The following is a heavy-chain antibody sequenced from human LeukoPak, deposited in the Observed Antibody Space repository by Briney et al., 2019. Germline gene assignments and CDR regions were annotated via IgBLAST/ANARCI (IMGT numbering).Heavy chain of an antibody. D-gene: IGHD6-13*01. CDR1: PYSISSAYY. J-gene: IGHJ6*03. CDR2: IYHSGNT. Sequence: SETLFLTCTVSPYSISSAYYWGWIRQPPGKGLVWIGSIYHSGNTYYTPSLKSRVTISVDKSKNQFSLKLSSVTAADTAVYYCARGTRDSSSWTDYYYYYMDVWGKGTTVTVSS. V-gene: IGHV4-38-2*02. CDR3: ARGTRDSSSWTDYYYYYMDV.